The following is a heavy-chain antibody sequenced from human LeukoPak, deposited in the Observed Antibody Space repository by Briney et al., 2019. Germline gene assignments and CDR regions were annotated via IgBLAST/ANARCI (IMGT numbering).Heavy chain of an antibody. Sequence: SETLSLTCTVSGGSISSSSYYWGWIRQPPGKGLEWIGSIYYSGSTYYNPSLKSRATISVDTSKNQFSLKLSSVTAADTAVYYCARVRCRGHCSGGSLYYFDYWDQGTLVTVSS. V-gene: IGHV4-39*01. J-gene: IGHJ4*02. CDR2: IYYSGST. CDR1: GGSISSSSYY. D-gene: IGHD2-15*01. CDR3: ARVRCRGHCSGGSLYYFDY.